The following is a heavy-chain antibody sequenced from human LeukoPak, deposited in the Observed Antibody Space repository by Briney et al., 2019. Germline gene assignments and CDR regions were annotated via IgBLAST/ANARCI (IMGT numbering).Heavy chain of an antibody. V-gene: IGHV1-69*13. CDR1: GGTFSSYA. J-gene: IGHJ4*02. Sequence: SVKVSCKASGGTFSSYAISWVRQAPGQGLEWMGGIIPIFGTANYAQKFQGRVTITADESTSTAYMELSSLRSEDAAVYYCARARWMTTVTTGGYYFDYWGQGTLVTVSS. CDR2: IIPIFGTA. CDR3: ARARWMTTVTTGGYYFDY. D-gene: IGHD4-17*01.